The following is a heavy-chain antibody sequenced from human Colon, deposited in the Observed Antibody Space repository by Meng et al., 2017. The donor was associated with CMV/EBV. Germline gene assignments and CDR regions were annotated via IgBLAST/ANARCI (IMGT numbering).Heavy chain of an antibody. J-gene: IGHJ5*02. CDR1: GFRFDTFY. Sequence: GGSLRLSCVGSGFRFDTFYIHWVRQAPGKGLEWVSVIYSGGSTYYADSVKGRFTISRDNSKNTLYLQMNSLRAEDTAVYYCARGFSSTPTFDPWGQGTLVTVSS. V-gene: IGHV3-66*02. CDR2: IYSGGST. D-gene: IGHD2-2*01. CDR3: ARGFSSTPTFDP.